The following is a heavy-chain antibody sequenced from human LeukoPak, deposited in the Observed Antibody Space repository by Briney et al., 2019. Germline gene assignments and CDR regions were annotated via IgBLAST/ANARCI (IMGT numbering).Heavy chain of an antibody. V-gene: IGHV1-8*01. CDR3: ARPMARRPYSPIRLDY. CDR1: GYTFTSYD. CDR2: MNPNSGNT. D-gene: IGHD3-10*01. Sequence: ASVKVSCKASGYTFTSYDINWVRQATGQGLEWMGWMNPNSGNTGYAQKFQGRVTMTRNTSISTAYMELSSLRSEDTAVYYCARPMARRPYSPIRLDYWGQGTLVTVSS. J-gene: IGHJ4*02.